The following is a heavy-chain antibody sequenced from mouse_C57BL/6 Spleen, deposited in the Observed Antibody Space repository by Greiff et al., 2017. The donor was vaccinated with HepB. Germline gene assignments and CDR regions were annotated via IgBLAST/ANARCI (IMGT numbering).Heavy chain of an antibody. J-gene: IGHJ4*01. D-gene: IGHD1-1*01. Sequence: QVQLQQPGAELVKPGASVKMSCKASGYTFTSYWITWVKQRPGQGLEWIGDIYPGSGSTNYNEKFKSKATLTVDTSSSTAYMQLSSLTSEDSAVYYGARGELLRGVAGAMDYWGQGTSVTVSS. CDR3: ARGELLRGVAGAMDY. CDR2: IYPGSGST. CDR1: GYTFTSYW. V-gene: IGHV1-55*01.